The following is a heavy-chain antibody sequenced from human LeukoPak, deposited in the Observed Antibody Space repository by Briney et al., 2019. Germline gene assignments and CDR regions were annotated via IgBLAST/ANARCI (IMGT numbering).Heavy chain of an antibody. J-gene: IGHJ4*02. CDR1: GGTFSSYA. V-gene: IGHV1-69*04. CDR3: ARVDCSSTSCYTPSSSFDY. D-gene: IGHD2-2*02. CDR2: IIPILGIA. Sequence: SVKVSCKASGGTFSSYAISWVRQAPGQGLEWMGRIIPILGIANYAQKFQGRVTITADKSTSTAYMELSSLRSEDTAVYYCARVDCSSTSCYTPSSSFDYWGQGTLVTVSS.